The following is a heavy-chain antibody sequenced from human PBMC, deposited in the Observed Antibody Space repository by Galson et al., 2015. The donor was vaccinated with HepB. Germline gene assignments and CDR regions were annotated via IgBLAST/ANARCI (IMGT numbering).Heavy chain of an antibody. CDR3: ARGGVLGEMDF. CDR2: MSNDERNI. J-gene: IGHJ6*02. CDR1: GFSFSNYW. V-gene: IGHV3-74*01. Sequence: SLRLSCAASGFSFSNYWMDWVRQAPGEGLEWVSDMSNDERNIRRYADSVKGRFTISRDNAKNTLYLYMNSLRVDDTVLYYCARGGVLGEMDFWGQGTMVTVSS. D-gene: IGHD3-10*01.